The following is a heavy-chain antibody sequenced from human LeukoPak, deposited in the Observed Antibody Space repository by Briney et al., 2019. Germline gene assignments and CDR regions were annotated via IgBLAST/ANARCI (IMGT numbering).Heavy chain of an antibody. CDR3: ARLRSTDYHPLAFDP. J-gene: IGHJ5*02. Sequence: GESLKISCKGSGYSFTSYWIAWVRQMPGQGLEWMGIIYPGDSDTRYSPSFRGQVTISADKSISTAYLQWSSLKASDTAMYYCARLRSTDYHPLAFDPWGQGNLVTVSS. CDR1: GYSFTSYW. D-gene: IGHD3-16*01. V-gene: IGHV5-51*01. CDR2: IYPGDSDT.